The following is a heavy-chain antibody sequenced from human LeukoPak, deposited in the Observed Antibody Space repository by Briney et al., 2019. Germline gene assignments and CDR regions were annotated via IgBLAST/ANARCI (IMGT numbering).Heavy chain of an antibody. Sequence: GGSLRLSCAASGFTVSSNYMSWVRQAPGKGLEWVSVIYSGGSTYYADSVKGRFTISRDNSKNTLYLQMNSLRAEDTAVYYCAREEQLVPYYYYYMDVWGKGTTVTVSS. CDR3: AREEQLVPYYYYYMDV. CDR2: IYSGGST. V-gene: IGHV3-53*01. D-gene: IGHD6-6*01. J-gene: IGHJ6*03. CDR1: GFTVSSNY.